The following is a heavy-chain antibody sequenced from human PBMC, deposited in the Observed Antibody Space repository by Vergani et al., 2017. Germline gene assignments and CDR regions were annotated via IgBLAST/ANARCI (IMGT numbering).Heavy chain of an antibody. D-gene: IGHD1-26*01. CDR2: IKNTGDST. Sequence: EVQLLQSEGAVVQPGGSLRLSCVASGFTFSSHAMSWVRQGHGQGLEWVSSIKNTGDSTHYADSVKGRFTISRDNSKNTLYLQMNSLRVEDTAVYYCAKDXLGSIVGTTTYFDYWGQGTLVTVSS. CDR3: AKDXLGSIVGTTTYFDY. V-gene: IGHV3-23*01. J-gene: IGHJ4*02. CDR1: GFTFSSHA.